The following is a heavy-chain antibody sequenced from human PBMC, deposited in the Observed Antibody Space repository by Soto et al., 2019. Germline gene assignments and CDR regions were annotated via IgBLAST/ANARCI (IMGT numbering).Heavy chain of an antibody. V-gene: IGHV3-48*03. J-gene: IGHJ4*02. CDR1: GFTFSSYD. CDR2: ITKSGDSI. D-gene: IGHD2-2*01. CDR3: ARDCSSTGCFRGFNS. Sequence: GGSLRLSCAASGFTFSSYDMNWVRQAPGKGPEWVSHITKSGDSIYYADSVKGRFTISRDNAKNSLYLQMNSLRAEDTAVYYCARDCSSTGCFRGFNSWGQGTLVTVPQ.